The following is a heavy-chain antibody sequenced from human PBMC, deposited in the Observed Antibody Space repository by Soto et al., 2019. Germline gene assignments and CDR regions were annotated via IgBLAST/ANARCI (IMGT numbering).Heavy chain of an antibody. CDR1: GDSLSSGSYY. J-gene: IGHJ4*02. CDR3: ARDPATDGYNWAFDF. CDR2: VYSDGNT. V-gene: IGHV4-31*03. Sequence: QVQLHESGPGLVKPSETLSLTCTISGDSLSSGSYYWTWIRQHPGKGLEWIGYVYSDGNTYYTPSIQSRVSISRHTSYSQFSLNLRSASDADTAVYSCARDPATDGYNWAFDFWGRGTLVSVSS. D-gene: IGHD5-12*01.